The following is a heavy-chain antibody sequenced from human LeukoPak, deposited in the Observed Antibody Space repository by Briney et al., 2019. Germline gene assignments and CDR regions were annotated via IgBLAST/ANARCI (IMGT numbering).Heavy chain of an antibody. CDR2: IKQDGSEK. J-gene: IGHJ4*02. Sequence: GGSLRLSCAASGFTFSSYWMSWVRQAPGKGLEWVANIKQDGSEKYYVDSVKGRVTISRDNAKYSLYMQMNSLRAEDTDVYYCARDKSWVGDDYWGQGSLVTVSS. V-gene: IGHV3-7*03. CDR3: ARDKSWVGDDY. CDR1: GFTFSSYW. D-gene: IGHD1-26*01.